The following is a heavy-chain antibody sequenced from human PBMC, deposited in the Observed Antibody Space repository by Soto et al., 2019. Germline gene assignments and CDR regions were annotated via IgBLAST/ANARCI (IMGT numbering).Heavy chain of an antibody. CDR1: GGSITTGGYY. CDR3: ARTKCSGGSCYSWSLEY. CDR2: RYYSEST. D-gene: IGHD2-15*01. V-gene: IGHV4-31*03. Sequence: SETLSLTCTVSGGSITTGGYYWSWIRQLPGKGLEWIGHRYYSESTYYNPSLKSRVSISLDTSKNQFSLKLSFVTAADTAMYYCARTKCSGGSCYSWSLEYWGQGTQVTVSS. J-gene: IGHJ4*02.